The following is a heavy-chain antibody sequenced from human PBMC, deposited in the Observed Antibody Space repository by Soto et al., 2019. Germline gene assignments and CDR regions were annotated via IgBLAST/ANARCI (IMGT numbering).Heavy chain of an antibody. Sequence: SETLSLTCTVSGDSISRGGDYWSWIRQHPGKGLEWIGYSYYTGNTYSNPTLKSRVTISVDTSKNQFSLKLTSVTAADTAVYYCARGGRIVGAINFHRLDVWGQGTKVTVYS. CDR3: ARGGRIVGAINFHRLDV. V-gene: IGHV4-31*03. CDR2: SYYTGNT. D-gene: IGHD1-26*01. J-gene: IGHJ6*02. CDR1: GDSISRGGDY.